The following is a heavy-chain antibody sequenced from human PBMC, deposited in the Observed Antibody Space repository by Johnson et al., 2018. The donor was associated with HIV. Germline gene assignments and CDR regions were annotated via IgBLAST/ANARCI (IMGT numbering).Heavy chain of an antibody. D-gene: IGHD1-14*01. CDR1: GFTFSSYA. CDR2: ISYDGSNK. Sequence: QVQLVESGGGVVQPGRSLRLSCAASGFTFSSYAMHWVRQAPGKGLEWVAVISYDGSNKYYADSVKCRFTISRDNSKNTLYLQMNSLRAEDTAVYYCAIIWNHTFDIWDQGTMVTVSS. CDR3: AIIWNHTFDI. V-gene: IGHV3-30-3*01. J-gene: IGHJ3*02.